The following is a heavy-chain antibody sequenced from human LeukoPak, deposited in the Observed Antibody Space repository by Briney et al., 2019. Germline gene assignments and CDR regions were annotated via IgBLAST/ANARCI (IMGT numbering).Heavy chain of an antibody. V-gene: IGHV4-59*01. J-gene: IGHJ5*02. CDR3: ARGTMMVGP. D-gene: IGHD3-22*01. Sequence: SETLSLTCTVSGVSISNYYWSWIRQPPGKGLEWIGFIYYSGSTTYNPSLKSRATISVDTSKNQFSLKLSSVTAADTAVYYCARGTMMVGPWGQGTLVTVSS. CDR1: GVSISNYY. CDR2: IYYSGST.